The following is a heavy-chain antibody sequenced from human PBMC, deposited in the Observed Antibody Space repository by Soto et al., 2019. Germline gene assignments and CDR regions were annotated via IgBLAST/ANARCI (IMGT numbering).Heavy chain of an antibody. V-gene: IGHV4-59*01. Sequence: SETLSLTCTVSGGSISSYYWSWIRQPPGKGLEWIGYIYYSGSTNYNPSLKSRVTISVDTSKNQFSLKLSSVTAADTAVYYCARHFGYGVPTNWFDPWGQGTLVTV. CDR3: ARHFGYGVPTNWFDP. J-gene: IGHJ5*02. CDR1: GGSISSYY. CDR2: IYYSGST. D-gene: IGHD4-17*01.